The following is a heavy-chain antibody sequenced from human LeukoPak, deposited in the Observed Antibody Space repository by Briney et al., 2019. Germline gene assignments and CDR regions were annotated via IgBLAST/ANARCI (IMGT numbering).Heavy chain of an antibody. D-gene: IGHD2-2*01. Sequence: ASVKVSCKVSGYTLTELSMHWVRQAPGKGLEWMGGFDPEDGETIYAQKFQGRVTMTEDTSTDTAYMELSSLRSEDTAVYYCATKGLVPAPRYHWFDPWGQGTLVTASS. V-gene: IGHV1-24*01. CDR3: ATKGLVPAPRYHWFDP. J-gene: IGHJ5*02. CDR2: FDPEDGET. CDR1: GYTLTELS.